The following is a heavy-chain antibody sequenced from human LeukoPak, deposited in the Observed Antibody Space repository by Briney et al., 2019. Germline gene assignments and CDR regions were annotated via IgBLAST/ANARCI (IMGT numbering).Heavy chain of an antibody. CDR3: ARCRTVTSSPSDY. Sequence: GGSLRLSCAASGFIVRDTYMTWVRQAPGKGLEWISSIGSTSNYIYYADSVKGRFAISRDNAKNSLYLQMNSLRAEDTAVYYCARCRTVTSSPSDYWGQGTLVTVSS. CDR1: GFIVRDTY. V-gene: IGHV3-21*01. CDR2: IGSTSNYI. J-gene: IGHJ4*02. D-gene: IGHD4-17*01.